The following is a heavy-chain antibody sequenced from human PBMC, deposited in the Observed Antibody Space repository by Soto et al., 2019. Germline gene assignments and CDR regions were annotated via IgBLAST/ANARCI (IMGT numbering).Heavy chain of an antibody. CDR1: GFTFSSYG. V-gene: IGHV3-30*18. J-gene: IGHJ4*02. Sequence: QVQLVESGGGVVQPGRSPRLSCAASGFTFSSYGMHWVRQAPGKGLEWVAVISYDGSNKYYADSVKGRFTISRDNSKNTLYLQMNSLRAEDTAVYYCAKEEGPDYGDYGRVGYFDYWGQGTLVTVSS. CDR2: ISYDGSNK. D-gene: IGHD4-17*01. CDR3: AKEEGPDYGDYGRVGYFDY.